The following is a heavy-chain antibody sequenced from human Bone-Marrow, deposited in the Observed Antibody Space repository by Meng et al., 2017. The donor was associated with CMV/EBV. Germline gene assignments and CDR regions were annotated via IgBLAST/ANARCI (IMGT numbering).Heavy chain of an antibody. V-gene: IGHV4-61*01. Sequence: SETLSLTCTVSGGSVSSGSYYWSWIRQPPGKGLEWIGYIYYSGSTNYNPSLKSRVTISVDTSKNQFSLKLSSVTAADTAVYYCARGYRRGLRGWYFDLWGRATLATVSS. CDR1: GGSVSSGSYY. CDR3: ARGYRRGLRGWYFDL. D-gene: IGHD4-17*01. CDR2: IYYSGST. J-gene: IGHJ2*01.